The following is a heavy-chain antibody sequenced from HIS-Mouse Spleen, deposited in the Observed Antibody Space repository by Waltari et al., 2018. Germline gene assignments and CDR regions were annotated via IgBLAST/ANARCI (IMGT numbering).Heavy chain of an antibody. Sequence: QVQLVESGGGVAQPGRSLRLSCAASGFTFSSYAMHWVRQAPGKGLEWVAVISYDGSNKYYADSVKGRFTISRDNSKNTLYLQMNSLRAEDTAVYYCARDHRNNWAIRDWGQGTLVTVSS. J-gene: IGHJ4*02. CDR1: GFTFSSYA. CDR2: ISYDGSNK. D-gene: IGHD1-20*01. CDR3: ARDHRNNWAIRD. V-gene: IGHV3-30-3*01.